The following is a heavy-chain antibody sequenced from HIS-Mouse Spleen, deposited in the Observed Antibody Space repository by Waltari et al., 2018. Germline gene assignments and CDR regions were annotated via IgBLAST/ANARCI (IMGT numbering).Heavy chain of an antibody. D-gene: IGHD6-25*01. V-gene: IGHV3-21*01. CDR2: LSSSSSYI. J-gene: IGHJ6*02. CDR3: ARDQGGPAGYYGMDV. CDR1: GFTFSSYI. Sequence: EVQLVESGGGLVKPGGSLRLSCAASGFTFSSYIMNWVRQAPGKGREWVSSLSSSSSYIYYADSVKGRFTISRDNAKNSLYLQMNSLGAEDTAVYYCARDQGGPAGYYGMDVWGQGTTVTVSS.